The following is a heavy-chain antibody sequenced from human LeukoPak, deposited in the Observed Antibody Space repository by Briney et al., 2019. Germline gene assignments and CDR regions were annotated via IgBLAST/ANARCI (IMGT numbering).Heavy chain of an antibody. CDR2: ISGSGGST. CDR1: GFTFSSYA. Sequence: GGSLRLSCAASGFTFSSYAMSWVRQAPGKGLEWVSAISGSGGSTYYADSVKGRFTISRDNSKNTLYLQMNSLRAEDTAVYYCAKGSTWYVGTNCAYWGQGTLVTVSS. D-gene: IGHD6-13*01. J-gene: IGHJ4*02. V-gene: IGHV3-23*01. CDR3: AKGSTWYVGTNCAY.